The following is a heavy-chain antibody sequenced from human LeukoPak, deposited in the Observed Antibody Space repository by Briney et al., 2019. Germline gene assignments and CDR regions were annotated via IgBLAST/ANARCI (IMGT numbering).Heavy chain of an antibody. V-gene: IGHV3-11*06. CDR2: ISGSGHDI. J-gene: IGHJ5*02. Sequence: GGSLRLSCAASGFTFSDSYMTWVRQAPGKGVEWVAYISGSGHDINYSESAKGRFTFPRDNAKNSLSLQMNSLRAEDTAVYYCARDGGVGVGRWFDPWGQGTLVTVSS. CDR1: GFTFSDSY. D-gene: IGHD3-16*01. CDR3: ARDGGVGVGRWFDP.